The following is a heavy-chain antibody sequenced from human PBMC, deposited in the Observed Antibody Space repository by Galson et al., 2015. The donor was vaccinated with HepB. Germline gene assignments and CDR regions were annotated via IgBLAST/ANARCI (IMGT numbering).Heavy chain of an antibody. V-gene: IGHV3-23*01. CDR2: IGGNGGST. J-gene: IGHJ4*02. Sequence: SLRLSCAASGFTFSSYTMNWVRQAPGKGLEWVSGIGGNGGSTFYADSVKGRFTISRDNSKNTLYLQLNSLRAEDTAVYYCRSGYCGSTSCYRGDYWGQGALVTVSS. D-gene: IGHD2-2*01. CDR3: RSGYCGSTSCYRGDY. CDR1: GFTFSSYT.